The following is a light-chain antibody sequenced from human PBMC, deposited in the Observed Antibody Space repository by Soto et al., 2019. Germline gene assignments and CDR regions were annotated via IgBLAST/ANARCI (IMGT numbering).Light chain of an antibody. Sequence: EIVMNQSPSTLSVSPGERATLSCRASQSIGSNLAWYQQKPGQAPRLLIYGTSSRATGIPDRFSGSGSGTDYTLTISRLEPEDFAVFYCQQYGSSITFGQGTRLEI. V-gene: IGKV3-20*01. CDR1: QSIGSN. CDR2: GTS. J-gene: IGKJ5*01. CDR3: QQYGSSIT.